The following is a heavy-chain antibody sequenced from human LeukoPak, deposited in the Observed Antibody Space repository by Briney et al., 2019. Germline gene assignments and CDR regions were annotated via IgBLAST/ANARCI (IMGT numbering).Heavy chain of an antibody. CDR3: ARGLRYFDWSPFDY. V-gene: IGHV3-66*02. J-gene: IGHJ4*02. D-gene: IGHD3-9*01. Sequence: GGSLRLSCAASGFTVSSNYMSWVRQAPGKGLEWVSVIYSGGSTYYADPVKGRFTISRDNSKNTLYLQMNSLRAEDTAVYYCARGLRYFDWSPFDYWGQGTLVTVSS. CDR1: GFTVSSNY. CDR2: IYSGGST.